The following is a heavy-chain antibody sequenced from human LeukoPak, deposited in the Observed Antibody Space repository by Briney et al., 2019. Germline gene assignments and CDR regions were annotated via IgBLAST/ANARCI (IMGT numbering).Heavy chain of an antibody. CDR1: GFTFSSYW. V-gene: IGHV3-74*01. Sequence: WGSLRLSCAASGFTFSSYWMHWVRQAPGKGLVWVSRINSDGSSTSYADSVKGRFTISRDNAKNTLYLQMNSLRAEDTAVYYCAREDFGLLTLDYWGQGTLVTVSS. CDR2: INSDGSST. CDR3: AREDFGLLTLDY. J-gene: IGHJ4*02. D-gene: IGHD3-10*01.